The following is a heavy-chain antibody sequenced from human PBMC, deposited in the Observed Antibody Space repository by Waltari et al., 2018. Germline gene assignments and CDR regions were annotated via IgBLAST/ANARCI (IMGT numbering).Heavy chain of an antibody. J-gene: IGHJ4*02. CDR2: ISSSSSYI. CDR1: GVTFGRYS. V-gene: IGHV3-21*01. Sequence: EVRLVESGGGLVKPGAAPRRSCADSGVTFGRYSMTWVRQAPGKGLVWVSSISSSSSYIYYADSVKVRFTISRDNAKNSLYLQMNSLRAEDTAVYYCARGVDTAMDYWGQGTLVTVSS. CDR3: ARGVDTAMDY. D-gene: IGHD5-18*01.